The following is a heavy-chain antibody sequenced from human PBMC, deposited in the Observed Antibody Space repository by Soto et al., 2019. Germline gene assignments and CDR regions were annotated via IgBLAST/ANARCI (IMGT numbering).Heavy chain of an antibody. J-gene: IGHJ5*02. Sequence: SETLSLTCTVSGGSISSYYWSWIRQPPGKGLEWIGYIYYSGSTNYNPSLKSRVTISVDTSKNQFSLKLSSVTAADTAVYYCAREGGWFDPWGQGTLVTVSS. CDR2: IYYSGST. V-gene: IGHV4-59*01. CDR1: GGSISSYY. CDR3: AREGGWFDP. D-gene: IGHD3-16*01.